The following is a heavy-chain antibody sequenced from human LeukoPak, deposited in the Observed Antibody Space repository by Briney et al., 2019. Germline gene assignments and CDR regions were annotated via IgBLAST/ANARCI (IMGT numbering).Heavy chain of an antibody. Sequence: ASVKVSCKASGYTFTGYYLHWVRQAPGQGLEWVGWINPNSGVTNYAQKFQGRVSMTSDTSISTVYMELSGLRYDDTAVYFCSREDYWGQGTLVTVSS. J-gene: IGHJ4*02. CDR1: GYTFTGYY. V-gene: IGHV1-2*02. CDR2: INPNSGVT. CDR3: SREDY.